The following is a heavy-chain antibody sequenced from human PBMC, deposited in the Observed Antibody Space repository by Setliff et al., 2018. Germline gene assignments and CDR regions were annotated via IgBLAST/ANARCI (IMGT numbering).Heavy chain of an antibody. CDR1: GFTFNAYA. V-gene: IGHV3-23*01. CDR3: GNKGSSDYYDY. Sequence: GGSLRLSCAASGFTFNAYAMSWVRQAPGKGLEWVSGISSGGNTYYAGSVKGRFTISRDNSKNTLYLQMNSLRAEDTAVYYCGNKGSSDYYDYWGQGTLVTVSS. J-gene: IGHJ4*02. D-gene: IGHD2-2*01. CDR2: ISSGGNT.